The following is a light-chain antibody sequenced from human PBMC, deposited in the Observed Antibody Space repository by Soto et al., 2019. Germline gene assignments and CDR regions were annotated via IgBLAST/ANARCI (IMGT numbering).Light chain of an antibody. J-gene: IGKJ5*01. CDR2: LGS. V-gene: IGKV2-28*01. CDR3: MQALQTLA. Sequence: DIVMTQSPLSLPVTPGEPASISCRSSQSLLHSTGYNCLDWYLQKPGQSPQVLIYLGSNGASGVPDRFSGCGSGTDFALKISRVEGEDVGVSYCMQALQTLAFGQGTRLEIK. CDR1: QSLLHSTGYNC.